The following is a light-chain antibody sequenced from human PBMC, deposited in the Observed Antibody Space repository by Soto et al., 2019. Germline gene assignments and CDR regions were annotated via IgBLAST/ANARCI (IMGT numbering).Light chain of an antibody. CDR1: QSVSSSY. CDR2: DAS. J-gene: IGKJ4*01. V-gene: IGKV3D-20*02. Sequence: EIVLTQSPGTLSLSPGERATLSCRASQSVSSSYLAWYQQKPGQAPRLLIYDASNRATGIPARFSGSGSGTDFTLTISSLEPEDFAVYYCQQRSNWPPRLTFGGGTRWIT. CDR3: QQRSNWPPRLT.